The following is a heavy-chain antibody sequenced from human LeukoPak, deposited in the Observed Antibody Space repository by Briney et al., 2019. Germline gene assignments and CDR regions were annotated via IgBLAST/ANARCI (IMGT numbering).Heavy chain of an antibody. V-gene: IGHV3-30*03. J-gene: IGHJ4*02. CDR1: GFTFSSYG. CDR3: ARVLTMVRGVIILAYYFDY. Sequence: PGGSLRLSCAASGFTFSSYGMHWVRQAPGKGLEWVAVISYDGSNKYYADSVKGRFTISRDNSKNTLYLQMNSLRAEDTAVYYCARVLTMVRGVIILAYYFDYWGQGTLVTVSS. CDR2: ISYDGSNK. D-gene: IGHD3-10*01.